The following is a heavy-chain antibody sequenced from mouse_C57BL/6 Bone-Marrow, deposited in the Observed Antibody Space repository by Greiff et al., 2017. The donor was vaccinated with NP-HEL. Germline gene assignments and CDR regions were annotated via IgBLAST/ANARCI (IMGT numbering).Heavy chain of an antibody. Sequence: QVHVKQPGAELVKPGASVKLSCKASGYTFTSYWMHWVKQRPGQGLEWIGMIHPNSGSTNYNEKFKSKATLTVDKSSSTAYMQLSSLTSEDSAVYYCASGIYYDYDGYYFDYWGQGTTLTVSS. CDR1: GYTFTSYW. D-gene: IGHD2-4*01. J-gene: IGHJ2*01. CDR2: IHPNSGST. V-gene: IGHV1-64*01. CDR3: ASGIYYDYDGYYFDY.